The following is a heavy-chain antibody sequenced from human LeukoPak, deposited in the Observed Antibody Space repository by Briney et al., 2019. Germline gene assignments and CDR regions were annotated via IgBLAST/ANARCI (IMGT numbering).Heavy chain of an antibody. CDR2: IGNSGRTI. Sequence: PGGSPRLSCAASGFTFSSYEMNWVRQAPGKGLEWVSYIGNSGRTIYYADSLKGRFTISRDNAKNSLYLQMNSLRAEDTAVYYCARMRYGSGSDFDYWGQGTLVTVSS. J-gene: IGHJ4*02. D-gene: IGHD3-10*01. CDR1: GFTFSSYE. CDR3: ARMRYGSGSDFDY. V-gene: IGHV3-48*03.